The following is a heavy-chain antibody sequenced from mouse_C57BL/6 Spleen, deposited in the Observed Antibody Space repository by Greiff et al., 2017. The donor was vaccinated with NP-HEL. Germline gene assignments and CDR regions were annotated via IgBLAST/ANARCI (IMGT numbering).Heavy chain of an antibody. CDR1: GYTFTDYN. Sequence: EVQLQQSGPELVKPGASVKIPCKASGYTFTDYNMDWVKQSHGKSLEWIGDINPNNGGTIYNQKFKGKATLTVDKSSSTAYMELRSLTSEDTAVYYCARPNWDLYYFDYWGQGTTLTVSS. D-gene: IGHD4-1*01. J-gene: IGHJ2*01. V-gene: IGHV1-18*01. CDR3: ARPNWDLYYFDY. CDR2: INPNNGGT.